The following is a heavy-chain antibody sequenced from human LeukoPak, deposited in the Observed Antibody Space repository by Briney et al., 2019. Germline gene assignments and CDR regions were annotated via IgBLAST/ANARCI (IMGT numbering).Heavy chain of an antibody. J-gene: IGHJ4*02. D-gene: IGHD6-19*01. CDR1: TFTFSSYT. V-gene: IGHV3-21*01. Sequence: PGGSLRLSCAASTFTFSSYTMNWVRQAPGKGLEWLSSISSSSSYIFYADSVKGRFTISRDNAKNSLFLQMNSLRAEDTAVYYCAKGPLIEVAGTTWDYWAQGTLVTVSS. CDR2: ISSSSSYI. CDR3: AKGPLIEVAGTTWDY.